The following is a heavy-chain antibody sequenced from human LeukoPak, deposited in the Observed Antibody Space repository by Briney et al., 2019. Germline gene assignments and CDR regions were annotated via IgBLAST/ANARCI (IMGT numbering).Heavy chain of an antibody. J-gene: IGHJ4*02. CDR3: ARDRNNHYDSSGYYVPSDY. Sequence: GGSLRLSCAASGFTFSSYSMNWVRQAPGKGLEWVSSISSSSSYIYYADSVKGRFTISRDNAKNSLYLQMNSLRAEDTAVYYCARDRNNHYDSSGYYVPSDYRGQGTLVTVSS. CDR1: GFTFSSYS. D-gene: IGHD3-22*01. CDR2: ISSSSSYI. V-gene: IGHV3-21*01.